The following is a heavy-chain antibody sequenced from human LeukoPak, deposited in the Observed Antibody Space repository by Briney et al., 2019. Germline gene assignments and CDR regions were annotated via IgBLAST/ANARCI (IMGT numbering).Heavy chain of an antibody. D-gene: IGHD5-12*01. CDR1: GGSISSYY. Sequence: SETLSLTCTVSGGSISSYYWSWIRQPPGKGLEWIGYIYYSGSTNYNPSLKSRVTISVDTSKNQFSLKLSSVTAADTAVYYCARVSSGYDWARYYYYYYMDVWGKGTTVTVSS. V-gene: IGHV4-59*01. CDR2: IYYSGST. J-gene: IGHJ6*03. CDR3: ARVSSGYDWARYYYYYYMDV.